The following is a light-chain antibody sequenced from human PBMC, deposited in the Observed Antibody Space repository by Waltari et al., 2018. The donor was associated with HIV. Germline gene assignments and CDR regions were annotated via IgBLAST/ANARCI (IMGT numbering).Light chain of an antibody. CDR3: AAWDDSLSGYV. Sequence: QSVLTQPPSASGTPGQRVTISCSGSSSNIGRNTVNWYQQVPGTAPKLLIYSNNRRPSGLPDRFSGSKSGTSASLAISGLQSEDEADYYCAAWDDSLSGYVFGTGTKVTVL. CDR2: SNN. J-gene: IGLJ1*01. V-gene: IGLV1-44*01. CDR1: SSNIGRNT.